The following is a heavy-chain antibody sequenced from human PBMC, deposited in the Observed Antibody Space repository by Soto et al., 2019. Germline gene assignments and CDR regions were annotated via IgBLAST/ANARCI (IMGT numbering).Heavy chain of an antibody. J-gene: IGHJ5*02. CDR1: GGSISSYY. CDR2: IYYSGST. CDR3: AGYDFWSGYS. D-gene: IGHD3-3*01. Sequence: PSETQSLTCTVSGGSISSYYLSWIRQPPGKGLEWIGYIYYSGSTNYNPSLKSRVTISVDTSKNQFSLKLSSVTAADTAVYYCAGYDFWSGYSWGQGTLVTVSS. V-gene: IGHV4-59*01.